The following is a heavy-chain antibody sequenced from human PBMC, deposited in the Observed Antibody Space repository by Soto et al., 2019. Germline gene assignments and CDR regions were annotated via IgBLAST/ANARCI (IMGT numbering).Heavy chain of an antibody. CDR3: ARDRFGEFPGAYFDY. Sequence: PSETLSLTCAVSSGSISSSNWWSWVRQPPGKGLEWIGEIYHSGSTNYNPSLKSRVTISVDTSKNQFSLKLSSVTAADTAVYYCARDRFGEFPGAYFDYWGQGTLVTVSS. D-gene: IGHD3-16*01. J-gene: IGHJ4*02. V-gene: IGHV4-4*02. CDR2: IYHSGST. CDR1: SGSISSSNW.